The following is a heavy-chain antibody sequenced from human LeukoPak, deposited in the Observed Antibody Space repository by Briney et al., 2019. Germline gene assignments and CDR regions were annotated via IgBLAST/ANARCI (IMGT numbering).Heavy chain of an antibody. CDR1: GFTFDDYA. Sequence: GGSLRLSCAASGFTFDDYAMHWVRQASGKGLEWVSLIRGDGGCTDYADSVKGRFAISRDNSKNSLYLQMHSLRTEDTALYYCAKAGYTSTKYITYWGQGTLVTVSS. CDR2: IRGDGGCT. CDR3: AKAGYTSTKYITY. V-gene: IGHV3-43*02. J-gene: IGHJ4*02. D-gene: IGHD2-2*02.